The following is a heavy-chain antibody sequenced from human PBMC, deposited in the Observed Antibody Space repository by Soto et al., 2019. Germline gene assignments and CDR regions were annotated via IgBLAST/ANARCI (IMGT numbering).Heavy chain of an antibody. V-gene: IGHV4-59*01. CDR2: IYYSGST. CDR3: GRDGGPVDAFDI. D-gene: IGHD3-3*01. CDR1: GGSISSYY. J-gene: IGHJ3*02. Sequence: SETLSLTCTVSGGSISSYYWSWIRQPPGEGLEWIGYIYYSGSTNYNPSLKSRVTISVHTSKNQFSLKLSSVTAADTAVYYCGRDGGPVDAFDIWGPGTMVTVSS.